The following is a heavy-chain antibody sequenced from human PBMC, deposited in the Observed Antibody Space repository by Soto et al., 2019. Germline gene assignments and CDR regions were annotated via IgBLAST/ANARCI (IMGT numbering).Heavy chain of an antibody. Sequence: GGSLRLSCAASGFTVSSNYMSWVRQAPGKGLEWVSVIYSGGSTYYADSVKGRFTISRHNSKNTLYLQMNSLRAEDTAVYYCAREGGSGSYYYYYGMDVWGQGTTVTVSS. J-gene: IGHJ6*02. CDR3: AREGGSGSYYYYYGMDV. CDR2: IYSGGST. D-gene: IGHD1-26*01. CDR1: GFTVSSNY. V-gene: IGHV3-66*01.